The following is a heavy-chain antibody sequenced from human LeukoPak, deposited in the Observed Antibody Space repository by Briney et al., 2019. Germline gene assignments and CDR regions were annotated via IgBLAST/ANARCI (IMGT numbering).Heavy chain of an antibody. D-gene: IGHD3-22*01. V-gene: IGHV4-59*01. CDR1: GGSISSYY. J-gene: IGHJ4*02. Sequence: PLEALSLTCTKSGGSISSYYWSWIRHPPRKRVEWIGYIFYTGSTDYNPSLTSRVTISVASYKNQFTLKLSSVTAADTAVYYCARGDDSSGYRVWGQGTLVSVSS. CDR3: ARGDDSSGYRV. CDR2: IFYTGST.